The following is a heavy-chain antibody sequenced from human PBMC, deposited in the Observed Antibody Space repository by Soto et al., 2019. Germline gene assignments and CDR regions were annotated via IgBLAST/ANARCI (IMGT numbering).Heavy chain of an antibody. D-gene: IGHD1-7*01. CDR1: GYTFTSYA. V-gene: IGHV1-3*01. CDR3: ARDRSGGWNYMGSPNLSPNWFDP. Sequence: ASVKVSCKASGYTFTSYAMHWVRQAPGQRLEWMGWINAGNGNTKYSQKFQGRVTITRDTSASTAYMELSSLRSEDTAVYYCARDRSGGWNYMGSPNLSPNWFDPWGQGTLVTVSS. CDR2: INAGNGNT. J-gene: IGHJ5*02.